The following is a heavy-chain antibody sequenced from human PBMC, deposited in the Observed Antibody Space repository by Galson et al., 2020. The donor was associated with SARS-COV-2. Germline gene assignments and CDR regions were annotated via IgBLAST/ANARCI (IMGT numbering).Heavy chain of an antibody. D-gene: IGHD4-17*01. CDR3: ARSYFYGDYVGYAFDI. CDR1: GYTFTRYA. CDR2: INTNTGNP. Sequence: KDSCKASGYTFTRYAMNWVRQAPGKGLEWMGWINTNTGNPTYTQSFTGRFVFSMDTSVSTAYLQNSSLKAEDTAVYYCARSYFYGDYVGYAFDIWGKVTMVTVSS. J-gene: IGHJ3*02. V-gene: IGHV7-4-1*02.